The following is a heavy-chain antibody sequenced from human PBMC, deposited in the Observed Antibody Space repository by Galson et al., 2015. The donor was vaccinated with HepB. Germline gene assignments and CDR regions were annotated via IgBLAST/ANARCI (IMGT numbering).Heavy chain of an antibody. J-gene: IGHJ6*02. Sequence: SLRLSCAASGFTFSSYWMSWVRQAPGKGLEWVANIKQDGSEKYYVDSVKGRFTISRDNAKNSLYLQMNSLRAEDTAVYYCAREARGYGYKAYYYGMDVWGQGTTVTVSS. CDR1: GFTFSSYW. V-gene: IGHV3-7*03. CDR2: IKQDGSEK. D-gene: IGHD5-18*01. CDR3: AREARGYGYKAYYYGMDV.